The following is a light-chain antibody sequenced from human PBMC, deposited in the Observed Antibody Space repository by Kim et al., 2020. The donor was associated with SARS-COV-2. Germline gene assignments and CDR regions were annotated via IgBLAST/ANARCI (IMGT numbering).Light chain of an antibody. J-gene: IGKJ2*01. CDR1: QSISTY. CDR3: QQGYST. Sequence: DIQMTQSPSSLSASVGDRVTITCRASQSISTYLNWYQQRPGKAPKLLIYAASSLPSGVPSRFSGSGSGTDFTLTISSLQPEDFATYYGQQGYSTFGQGTKLEI. CDR2: AAS. V-gene: IGKV1-39*01.